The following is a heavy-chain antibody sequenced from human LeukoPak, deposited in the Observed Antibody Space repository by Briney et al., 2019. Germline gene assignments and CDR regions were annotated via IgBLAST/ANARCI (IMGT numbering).Heavy chain of an antibody. D-gene: IGHD6-19*01. CDR2: IYTGDSET. V-gene: IGHV5-51*01. CDR3: ARLTAGYSSGWPYYYGMDV. Sequence: GESLKISCKGSGYSFTTYWIAWVRQMPGEGLEWMVIIYTGDSETRYSPSFQGQVTISADRSMTTAYLQWGSLKASDTATYYCARLTAGYSSGWPYYYGMDVWGQGTTVTVSS. CDR1: GYSFTTYW. J-gene: IGHJ6*02.